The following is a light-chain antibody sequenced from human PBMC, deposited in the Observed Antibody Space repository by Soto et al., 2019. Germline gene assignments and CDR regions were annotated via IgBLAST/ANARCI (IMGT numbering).Light chain of an antibody. CDR1: SYNVGAGYD. CDR3: QAYDSSLNTYV. Sequence: QSALTQPPSVSGAPGQRVTISCTGSSYNVGAGYDVHWYQQLPETAPKLLIYTNNNRPSGVPDRFSGSKSGTSASLAITGLQAEDEADYYCQAYDSSLNTYVFGTGTKLTVL. CDR2: TNN. J-gene: IGLJ1*01. V-gene: IGLV1-40*01.